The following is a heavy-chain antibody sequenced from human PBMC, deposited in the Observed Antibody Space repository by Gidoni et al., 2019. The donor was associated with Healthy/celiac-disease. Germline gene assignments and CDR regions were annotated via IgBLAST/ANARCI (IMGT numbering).Heavy chain of an antibody. D-gene: IGHD3-9*01. CDR2: ISGSGGST. J-gene: IGHJ4*02. Sequence: EVQLLESGGGLVQPGGSLRLSCSASGFPFSSYVLSWVRQAPGKGLEWVSAISGSGGSTYYADSVKGRFTISRDNSKNTLYLQMNSLRAEDTAVYYCAKDRRVLRYFDWLSLFDYWGQGTLVTVSS. CDR3: AKDRRVLRYFDWLSLFDY. CDR1: GFPFSSYV. V-gene: IGHV3-23*01.